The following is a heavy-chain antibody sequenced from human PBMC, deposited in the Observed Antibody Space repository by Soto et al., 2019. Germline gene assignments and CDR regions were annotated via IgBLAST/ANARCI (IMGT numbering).Heavy chain of an antibody. J-gene: IGHJ6*02. Sequence: SETLSLTCTVSGGSLGRYYWSWIRQPPGKGLEWIGYVFYTGRANYNASLKRRASITLDTSNYQFSLKLSSATAADTAVYYCARDGDGCLSNNHDYYEGNDLWVPGTTVT. CDR1: GGSLGRYY. D-gene: IGHD2-21*02. V-gene: IGHV4-59*01. CDR2: VFYTGRA. CDR3: ARDGDGCLSNNHDYYEGNDL.